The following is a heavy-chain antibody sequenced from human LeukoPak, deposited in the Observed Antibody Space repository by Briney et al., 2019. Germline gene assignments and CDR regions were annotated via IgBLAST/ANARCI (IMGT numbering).Heavy chain of an antibody. CDR2: IYSGGST. V-gene: IGHV3-66*01. J-gene: IGHJ3*02. Sequence: GGSLRLSCAASGFTVSSNYMSWVRQAPGKGLEWVSVIYSGGSTYYADSVKGRFTISRDNSKNTLYLQMNSLRAEDTAVYYCARDSIGTGDAFDIRGQGTMVTVSS. CDR3: ARDSIGTGDAFDI. CDR1: GFTVSSNY. D-gene: IGHD1-26*01.